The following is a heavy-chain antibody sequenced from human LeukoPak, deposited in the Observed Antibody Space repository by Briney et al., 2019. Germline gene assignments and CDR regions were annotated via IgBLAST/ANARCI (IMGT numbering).Heavy chain of an antibody. CDR2: IHTSGST. CDR3: ARGKRDLDILNL. Sequence: SQTLSLTCTVSGGSISSGSYYWSWIRQPAGKGLEWIGRIHTSGSTNYNPSLKSRVTISVDTSKNQFSLKLSSVTAADTAVYYCARGKRDLDILNLWGQGTLVTVSS. J-gene: IGHJ5*02. CDR1: GGSISSGSYY. D-gene: IGHD3-9*01. V-gene: IGHV4-61*02.